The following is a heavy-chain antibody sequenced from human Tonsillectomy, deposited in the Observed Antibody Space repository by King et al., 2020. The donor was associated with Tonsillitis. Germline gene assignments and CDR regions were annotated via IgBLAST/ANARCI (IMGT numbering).Heavy chain of an antibody. CDR2: IYWNDDK. V-gene: IGHV2-5*01. Sequence: TLKESGPTLVKPTQTLTLTCTFSGFSLSTSGVGVGWIRQPPGKALEWLALIYWNDDKRYSPSLKSRLTITKDTSKNQVVLTMTNMDPVDTATYYCAHRRGIWVGESHFDYWGQGTLVTVSS. CDR3: AHRRGIWVGESHFDY. J-gene: IGHJ4*02. D-gene: IGHD3-10*01. CDR1: GFSLSTSGVG.